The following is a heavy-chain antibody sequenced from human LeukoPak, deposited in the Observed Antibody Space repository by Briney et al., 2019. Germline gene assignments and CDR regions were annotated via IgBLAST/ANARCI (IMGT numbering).Heavy chain of an antibody. CDR3: ARLDGMGYFDRYLDP. CDR1: GFSFSNYT. Sequence: GGSLRLSCAASGFSFSNYTMNWVRQAPGKALQWVSFISSSGTFAHYADSVKGRFTISRDNAKNSLYLQMSGLRVEDTAVYYCARLDGMGYFDRYLDPWGQATLVTVSS. CDR2: ISSSGTFA. J-gene: IGHJ5*02. D-gene: IGHD3-9*01. V-gene: IGHV3-21*01.